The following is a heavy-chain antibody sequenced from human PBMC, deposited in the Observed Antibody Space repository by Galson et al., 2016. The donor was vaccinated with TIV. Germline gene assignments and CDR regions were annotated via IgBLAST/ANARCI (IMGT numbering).Heavy chain of an antibody. CDR1: GGTFSSYV. D-gene: IGHD5-18*01. Sequence: SVKVSCKASGGTFSSYVFNWVRQAPGQGLEWMGGIIPLFDTAHYAQKFQGRVTITADESSGTVYMELSSLRSEDTAVYYCATDRNTAMDPYNHYYGVDVWGQGTTVTVSS. CDR3: ATDRNTAMDPYNHYYGVDV. V-gene: IGHV1-69*13. J-gene: IGHJ6*02. CDR2: IIPLFDTA.